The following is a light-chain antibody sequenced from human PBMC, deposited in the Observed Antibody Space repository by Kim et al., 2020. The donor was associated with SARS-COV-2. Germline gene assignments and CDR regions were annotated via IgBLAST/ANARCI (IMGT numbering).Light chain of an antibody. J-gene: IGLJ2*01. CDR2: GKN. V-gene: IGLV3-19*01. CDR1: SLRSYY. Sequence: SELTQDPAVSVALGQTVRITCQGDSLRSYYASWYQQKPGQAPVLVIYGKNNRPSGIPDRFSGSSSGNTASLTITGAQAEDEADYYCNSRDSSGNHLVFGGGTQLNVL. CDR3: NSRDSSGNHLV.